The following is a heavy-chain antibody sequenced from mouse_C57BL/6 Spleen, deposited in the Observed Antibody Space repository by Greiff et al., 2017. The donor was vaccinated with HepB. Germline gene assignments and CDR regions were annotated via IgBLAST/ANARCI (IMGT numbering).Heavy chain of an antibody. CDR2: IDPNSGGT. V-gene: IGHV1-72*01. CDR3: ARSALSIYYDWDYYAMDY. D-gene: IGHD2-4*01. J-gene: IGHJ4*01. CDR1: GYTFTSYW. Sequence: VQLQQPGAELVKPGASVKLSCKASGYTFTSYWMHWVKQRPGRGLEWIGRIDPNSGGTKYNEKFKSKATLTVDKPSSTAYMQLSSLTSEDSAVYYCARSALSIYYDWDYYAMDYWGQGTSVTVSS.